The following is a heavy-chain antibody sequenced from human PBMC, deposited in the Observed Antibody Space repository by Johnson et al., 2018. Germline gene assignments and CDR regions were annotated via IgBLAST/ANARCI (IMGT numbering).Heavy chain of an antibody. CDR2: VNHNGNT. J-gene: IGHJ6*03. D-gene: IGHD3-3*01. Sequence: QVQLQESGPGLVKPSETLSLTCTVSGGSTSHYYWSWIRQPPGKGMEWIGYVNHNGNTNYNPSLKSRLTISIDTSRHQFSRRLISVTAADTAGYYCATGGFWSGGNCWPSYYYYMDVGGKGTTVTVSS. CDR1: GGSTSHYY. CDR3: ATGGFWSGGNCWPSYYYYMDV. V-gene: IGHV4-59*01.